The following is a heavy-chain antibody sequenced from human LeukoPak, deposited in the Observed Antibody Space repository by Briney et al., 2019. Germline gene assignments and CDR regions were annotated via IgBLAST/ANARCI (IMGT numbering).Heavy chain of an antibody. D-gene: IGHD1-26*01. CDR3: ATSGSYGLLDY. CDR1: GFTFSSYG. V-gene: IGHV3-30*02. Sequence: QPGGSLRLSCAASGFTFSSYGMHWVRQAPGKGLEWVAVIWYDGSNKYYADSVKGRFTISRDNSKNTLYLQMNSLRAENTAVYYCATSGSYGLLDYWGQGTLVTVSS. CDR2: IWYDGSNK. J-gene: IGHJ4*02.